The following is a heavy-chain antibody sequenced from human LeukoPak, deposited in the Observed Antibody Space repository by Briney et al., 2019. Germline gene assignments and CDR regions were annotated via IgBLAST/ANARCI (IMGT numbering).Heavy chain of an antibody. Sequence: SETLSLTCTVSGGSISSSSYYWGWIRQPPGKGLEWIGSIYYSGSTYYNPSLKSRVTISVDTSKNQFSLKLSSVTAADTAVYYCARGKQLRYFDWLWVDAFDIWGQGTMVTVSS. V-gene: IGHV4-39*07. J-gene: IGHJ3*02. CDR1: GGSISSSSYY. D-gene: IGHD3-9*01. CDR3: ARGKQLRYFDWLWVDAFDI. CDR2: IYYSGST.